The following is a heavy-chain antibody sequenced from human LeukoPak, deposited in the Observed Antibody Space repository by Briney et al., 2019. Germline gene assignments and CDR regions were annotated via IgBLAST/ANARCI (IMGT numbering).Heavy chain of an antibody. D-gene: IGHD3-22*01. J-gene: IGHJ5*02. V-gene: IGHV1-18*01. CDR3: ARAAYYYDSSGTMGDWFDP. Sequence: ASVKVSCKASGYTFTSYGISWVRQAPGQGLEWMGWISAYNGNTNYAQKPQGRVTMTTDTSTSTAYMELRSLRSDDTAVYYCARAAYYYDSSGTMGDWFDPWGQGTLVTVSS. CDR1: GYTFTSYG. CDR2: ISAYNGNT.